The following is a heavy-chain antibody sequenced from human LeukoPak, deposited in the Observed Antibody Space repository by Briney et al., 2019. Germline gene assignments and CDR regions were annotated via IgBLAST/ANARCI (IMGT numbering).Heavy chain of an antibody. Sequence: PSETLSLTCTVSGGSISSYSWSWIRQPPGKGLEWIGYIYYSGYTNYNPSLKSRVTISVDTSNNQFSLKLSSVTAADTAVYYCARHFDHVGSGIYEYWGQGTLVTVSS. CDR1: GGSISSYS. CDR3: ARHFDHVGSGIYEY. D-gene: IGHD3-10*01. CDR2: IYYSGYT. J-gene: IGHJ4*02. V-gene: IGHV4-59*08.